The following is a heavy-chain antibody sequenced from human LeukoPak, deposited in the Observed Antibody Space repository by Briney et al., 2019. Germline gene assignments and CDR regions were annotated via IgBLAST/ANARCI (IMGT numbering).Heavy chain of an antibody. D-gene: IGHD3-10*01. CDR3: ARDATNPPLWFGEAPHDY. V-gene: IGHV3-48*01. CDR1: GFTFSSYS. CDR2: ISSSSSTI. Sequence: GGSLRLSCAASGFTFSSYSMNWVRQAPGKGLEWVSYISSSSSTIYYADSVKGRFTISRDNAKNSLYLRMNSLRAEDTAVYYCARDATNPPLWFGEAPHDYWGRGTLVTVSS. J-gene: IGHJ4*02.